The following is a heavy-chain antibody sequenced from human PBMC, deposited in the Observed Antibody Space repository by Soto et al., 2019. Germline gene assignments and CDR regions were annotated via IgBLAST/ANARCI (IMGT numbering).Heavy chain of an antibody. J-gene: IGHJ4*02. CDR1: GFTFTIYT. D-gene: IGHD5-18*01. CDR3: AKRGYSYGYVDY. Sequence: EVQLLESGGGLVQPGGSLRLSCAASGFTFTIYTMSWVCQAPGKGLEWVSAISGSGGSTYYADSVKGRFTISRDNSKNTLYLQMNSLRAEDTAVYYCAKRGYSYGYVDYWGQGTLVTVSS. CDR2: ISGSGGST. V-gene: IGHV3-23*01.